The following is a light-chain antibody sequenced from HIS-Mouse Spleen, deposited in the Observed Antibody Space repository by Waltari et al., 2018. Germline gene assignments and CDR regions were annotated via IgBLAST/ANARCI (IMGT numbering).Light chain of an antibody. J-gene: IGLJ3*02. CDR3: CSYAGSSTPLRV. V-gene: IGLV2-23*01. CDR1: SSDRGSYNL. CDR2: EGS. Sequence: QSALTQPASVSGSPGQSITISCTGTSSDRGSYNLVPWYQQHPGKAPKLMIYEGSKRPSGVSNRFSGSKSGNTASLTISGLQAEDEADYYCCSYAGSSTPLRVFGGGTKLTVL.